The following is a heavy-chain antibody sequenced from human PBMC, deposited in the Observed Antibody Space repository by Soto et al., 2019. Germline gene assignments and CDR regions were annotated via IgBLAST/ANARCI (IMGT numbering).Heavy chain of an antibody. CDR1: GGSISSRNYY. V-gene: IGHV4-39*01. Sequence: QLQLQESGPGLVKPLETLSLICTVSGGSISSRNYYWGWIRQPPGKGLEWIGSIYYNGFTYYNPSVNSRVTRSVATSKNPFSLRLNSVTAADPAVYYCARQADFWSGGGGFDPWGQGTLVTVSS. CDR2: IYYNGFT. CDR3: ARQADFWSGGGGFDP. J-gene: IGHJ5*02. D-gene: IGHD3-3*01.